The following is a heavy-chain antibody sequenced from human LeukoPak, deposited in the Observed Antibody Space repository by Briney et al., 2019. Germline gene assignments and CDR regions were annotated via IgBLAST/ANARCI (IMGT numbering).Heavy chain of an antibody. J-gene: IGHJ6*02. CDR2: IYYSGST. CDR3: ARDKLVGYYYGMDV. CDR1: GDSTNTYF. Sequence: SETLSLTCTISGDSTNTYFWSWIRQPPGKGLEWIGYIYYSGSTNYNPSLKSRVTISVDTSKNQFSLKLSSVTAADTAMYYCARDKLVGYYYGMDVWGQGTTVTVSS. V-gene: IGHV4-59*01. D-gene: IGHD2-2*01.